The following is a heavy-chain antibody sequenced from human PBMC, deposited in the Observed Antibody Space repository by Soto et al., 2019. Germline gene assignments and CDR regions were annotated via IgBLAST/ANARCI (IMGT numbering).Heavy chain of an antibody. Sequence: GGSLRLSCAASGFTFSSYGMHWVRQAPGKGLEWVAVISYDGSNKYYADSGKGRFTMSRDNSKNTLYLQMNSLRAEDTAVYYCAKEVHCGNSEDCYYYYGMDVWGQGTTVTVSS. CDR1: GFTFSSYG. CDR3: AKEVHCGNSEDCYYYYGMDV. D-gene: IGHD2-21*02. J-gene: IGHJ6*02. CDR2: ISYDGSNK. V-gene: IGHV3-30*18.